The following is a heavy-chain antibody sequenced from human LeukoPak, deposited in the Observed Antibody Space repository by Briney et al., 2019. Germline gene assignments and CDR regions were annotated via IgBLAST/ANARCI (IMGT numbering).Heavy chain of an antibody. CDR1: GFTFSDYA. CDR3: ARGPKETHFDY. Sequence: GGSLRLSCAASGFTFSDYAMIWVRQAPGKGLEWVSSISSSGRYIYYADSVKGRFTISRDSAQNSLYLQMNSLGAEDTAVNYCARGPKETHFDYWGQGTLVTVSS. D-gene: IGHD4-23*01. V-gene: IGHV3-21*01. J-gene: IGHJ4*02. CDR2: ISSSGRYI.